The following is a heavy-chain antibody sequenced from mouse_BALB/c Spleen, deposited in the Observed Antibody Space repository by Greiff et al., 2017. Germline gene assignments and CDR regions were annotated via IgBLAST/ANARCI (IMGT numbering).Heavy chain of an antibody. V-gene: IGHV1S56*01. CDR2: IYPGNVNT. CDR3: ATSDFDY. Sequence: QVQLQQSGPELVKPGASVRISCKASGYTFTSYYIHWVKQRPGQGLEWIGWIYPGNVNTKYNEKFKGKATLTADKSSSTAYMQLSSLTSEDSAVYFCATSDFDYWGQGTTLTVSS. J-gene: IGHJ2*01. CDR1: GYTFTSYY.